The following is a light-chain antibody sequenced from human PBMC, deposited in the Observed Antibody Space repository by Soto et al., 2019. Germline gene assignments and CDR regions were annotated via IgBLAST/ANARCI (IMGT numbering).Light chain of an antibody. CDR3: QQRSNWPLT. CDR2: DAS. J-gene: IGKJ4*01. CDR1: QSVSSY. Sequence: EIVLTQSPATLSLSLGERATLSCRASQSVSSYLAWYQQKPGQAPRLLIYDASNRATGIPARFSGSGSETDVTLSISSLEPEECAVYYCQQRSNWPLTFGGGTKVEIK. V-gene: IGKV3-11*01.